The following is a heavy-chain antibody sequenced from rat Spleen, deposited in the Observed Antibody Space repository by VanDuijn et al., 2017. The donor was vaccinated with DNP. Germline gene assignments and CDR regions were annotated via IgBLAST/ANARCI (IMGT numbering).Heavy chain of an antibody. J-gene: IGHJ2*01. CDR1: GFPFSDYY. CDR2: ISYHGGST. Sequence: EVQLVEFGGGLVQPGRSLKLSCAASGFPFSDYYMAWVRQAPTEGLECVAYISYHGGSTYYGDSVKGRFTISRDNAKSTLYLQMNSLRSEDTATYYCARIDNNPFDYWGQGVMVTVSS. V-gene: IGHV5-22*01. D-gene: IGHD1-10*01. CDR3: ARIDNNPFDY.